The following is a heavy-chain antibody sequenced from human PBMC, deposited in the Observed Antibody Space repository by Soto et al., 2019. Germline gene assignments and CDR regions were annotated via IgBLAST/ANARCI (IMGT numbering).Heavy chain of an antibody. J-gene: IGHJ4*01. Sequence: SVKVSCKGHGGTLRSDSIRWVRPGPGQGLEWMGRIIPIVDIATYAQKLEGRVTITADKSTSTAYMELSSLRSEDTVVYYRAIVTEVAGNYFEGWG. D-gene: IGHD6-19*01. V-gene: IGHV1-69*02. CDR2: IIPIVDIA. CDR3: AIVTEVAGNYFEG. CDR1: GGTLRSDS.